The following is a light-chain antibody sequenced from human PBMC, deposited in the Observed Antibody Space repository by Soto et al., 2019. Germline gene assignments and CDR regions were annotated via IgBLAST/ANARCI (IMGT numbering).Light chain of an antibody. CDR3: KSYGSSLSGFV. V-gene: IGLV1-40*01. Sequence: QSVLTQPPSVSGAPGQRVTISCTGSSSNIGAGYDVHWYQQLPGTAPKLLIYGNSNRPSGVPDRFSGSKSGTSASLAITGLRARWEALYDCKSYGSSLSGFVFETGTKVTVL. CDR1: SSNIGAGYD. CDR2: GNS. J-gene: IGLJ1*01.